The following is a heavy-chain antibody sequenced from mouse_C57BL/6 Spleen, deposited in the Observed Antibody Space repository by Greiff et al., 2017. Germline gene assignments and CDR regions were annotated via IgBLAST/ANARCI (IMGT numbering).Heavy chain of an antibody. CDR1: GYTFTSYW. D-gene: IGHD1-1*01. CDR3: ARNYYGSSYAMDY. CDR2: IDPSDSDT. V-gene: IGHV1-52*01. J-gene: IGHJ4*01. Sequence: QVQLKQPGAELVRPGSSVKLSCKASGYTFTSYWMHWVKQRPIQGLEWIGNIDPSDSDTHYNQKFKDKATLTVDKSSSTAYMQLSRLTSEDSAVYYCARNYYGSSYAMDYWGQGTSVTVSA.